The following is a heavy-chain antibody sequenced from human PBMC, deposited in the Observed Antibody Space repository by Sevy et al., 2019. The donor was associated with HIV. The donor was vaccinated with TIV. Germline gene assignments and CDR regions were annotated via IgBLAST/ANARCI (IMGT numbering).Heavy chain of an antibody. D-gene: IGHD2-8*02. V-gene: IGHV3-30*02. J-gene: IGHJ3*02. CDR3: AKDREVLLVVYAIPFHVFDI. Sequence: GGSLRLSCAASGFTFSNHGMHWVRQAPGKGLEWVAFIRYDGSNEYYGDSVKGRFTISRENSKDTLYLQMNSLRPEDTAVYFCAKDREVLLVVYAIPFHVFDIWGHGTMVTVSS. CDR1: GFTFSNHG. CDR2: IRYDGSNE.